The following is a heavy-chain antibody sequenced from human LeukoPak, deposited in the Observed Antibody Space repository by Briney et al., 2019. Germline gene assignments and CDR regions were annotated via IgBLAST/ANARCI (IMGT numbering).Heavy chain of an antibody. J-gene: IGHJ6*04. CDR1: GFTFSTYD. V-gene: IGHV3-13*01. CDR3: ARWSVSGGFDV. Sequence: GGSLRLSCTASGFTFSTYDIHWVRQGTGKGLEWVSGIKGRFTISRENAKNSVYFHMSSLRAGDTAVYYCARWSVSGGFDVWGKGTTVTISS. D-gene: IGHD2-15*01. CDR2: I.